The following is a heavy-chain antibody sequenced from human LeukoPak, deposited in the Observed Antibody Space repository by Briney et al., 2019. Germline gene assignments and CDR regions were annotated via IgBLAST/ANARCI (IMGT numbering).Heavy chain of an antibody. CDR3: ATHGITMVRGVSGDY. CDR2: ISSSSSYI. V-gene: IGHV3-21*01. D-gene: IGHD3-10*01. CDR1: GFTFSSYS. Sequence: GGSLRLSCAASGFTFSSYSMNWVRQAPGKGLEWVSSISSSSSYIYHADSVKGRFTISRDNAKNSLYLQMNSLRAEDTAVYYCATHGITMVRGVSGDYWGQGTLVTVSS. J-gene: IGHJ4*02.